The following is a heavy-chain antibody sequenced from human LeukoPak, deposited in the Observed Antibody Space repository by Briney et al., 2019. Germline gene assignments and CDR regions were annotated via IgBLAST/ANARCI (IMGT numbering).Heavy chain of an antibody. J-gene: IGHJ4*02. CDR1: GGSFSGYY. D-gene: IGHD3-22*01. CDR3: ARGYDSSRH. Sequence: SETLSLTCAVYGGSFSGYYWSWIRQPPGKGLEWIGEINHSGSTNYNPSLKSRVTISVDTSKNQFSLKLSSVTAADTAVYYCARGYDSSRHWGQGTLVTVSS. CDR2: INHSGST. V-gene: IGHV4-34*01.